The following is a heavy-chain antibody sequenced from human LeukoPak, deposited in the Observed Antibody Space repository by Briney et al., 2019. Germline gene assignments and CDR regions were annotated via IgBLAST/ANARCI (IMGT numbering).Heavy chain of an antibody. CDR1: GYTFTGYY. V-gene: IGHV1-2*02. CDR3: ARDRSRGTFGSNWFDP. J-gene: IGHJ5*02. D-gene: IGHD3-16*01. CDR2: INPNSGGT. Sequence: ASVKVSCKASGYTFTGYYMHWVRQAPGQGLEWMGWINPNSGGTNYAQKFQGRVTMTRDTSISTAYMELSRLRSDDTAVYYCARDRSRGTFGSNWFDPWGQGTLVTVSS.